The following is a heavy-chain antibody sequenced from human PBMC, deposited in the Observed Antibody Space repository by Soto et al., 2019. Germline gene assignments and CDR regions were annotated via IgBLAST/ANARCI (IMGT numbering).Heavy chain of an antibody. D-gene: IGHD6-13*01. CDR1: GGTFSSYA. V-gene: IGHV1-69*13. Sequence: SVEVSCKXSGGTFSSYAISWVRQAPGQGLEWMGGIIPIFGTANYAQKFQGRVTITADESTSTAYMELSSLRSEVNAVDYCARGRIAYDAIDIWGQGTMVT. J-gene: IGHJ3*02. CDR2: IIPIFGTA. CDR3: ARGRIAYDAIDI.